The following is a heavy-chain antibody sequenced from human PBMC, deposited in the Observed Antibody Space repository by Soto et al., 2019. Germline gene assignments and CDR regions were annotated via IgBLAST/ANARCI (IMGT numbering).Heavy chain of an antibody. V-gene: IGHV4-59*08. J-gene: IGHJ5*02. CDR2: IYNIGST. Sequence: SETLSLTYTVSGGSISGYYWSWLRQPPGKGLEWIGQIYNIGSTNYNPSLRSRVTMSLDTSQEQFSLKLSSVTATDTAVYYCARPHGGSSGWDNWFDPWGQGTLVTVS. CDR3: ARPHGGSSGWDNWFDP. CDR1: GGSISGYY. D-gene: IGHD6-25*01.